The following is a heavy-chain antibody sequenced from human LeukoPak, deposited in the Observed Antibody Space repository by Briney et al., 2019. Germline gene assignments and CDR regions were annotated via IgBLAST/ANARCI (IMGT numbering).Heavy chain of an antibody. V-gene: IGHV3-7*01. CDR2: IKEDGSEK. J-gene: IGHJ4*02. CDR1: GFTFSTYW. D-gene: IGHD3-16*02. CDR3: ARGYYDYVWGTYRLNGFDY. Sequence: GGSLRLSCAPSGFTFSTYWMNWVRQAPGKGLEWVANIKEDGSEKYYVDSVKGRFTISRDNAKNSLYLQMNSLRAEDTAVYYCARGYYDYVWGTYRLNGFDYWGQGTLVTVSS.